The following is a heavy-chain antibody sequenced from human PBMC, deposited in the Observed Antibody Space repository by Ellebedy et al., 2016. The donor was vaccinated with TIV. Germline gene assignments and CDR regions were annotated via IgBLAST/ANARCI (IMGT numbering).Heavy chain of an antibody. D-gene: IGHD1-20*01. CDR3: GRVRRDDKRPYNCFAIDV. CDR1: GFLLRTHGMC. CDR2: IDWVDSK. J-gene: IGHJ6*02. V-gene: IGHV2-70*12. Sequence: SGPTLVTPTQTLTLTCTFSGFLLRTHGMCVTWIRQPPGKALEWLALIDWVDSKYYSTSLKTRLAISKGTAENQVVLTVTDLDPVDTGTYSCGRVRRDDKRPYNCFAIDVWGQGSTVIVSS.